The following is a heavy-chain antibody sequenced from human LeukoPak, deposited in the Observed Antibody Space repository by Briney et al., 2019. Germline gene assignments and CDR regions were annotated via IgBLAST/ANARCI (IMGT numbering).Heavy chain of an antibody. CDR2: IIPIFGTA. CDR3: ARDRKWGSSWQKYWYFDL. CDR1: GGTFGSYA. V-gene: IGHV1-69*05. J-gene: IGHJ2*01. Sequence: ASVKVSCKASGGTFGSYAISWVRQAPGQGLEWMGGIIPIFGTANYAQKFQGRVTITTDESTSTAYMELSSLRSEDTAVYYCARDRKWGSSWQKYWYFDLWGRGTLVTVSS. D-gene: IGHD6-13*01.